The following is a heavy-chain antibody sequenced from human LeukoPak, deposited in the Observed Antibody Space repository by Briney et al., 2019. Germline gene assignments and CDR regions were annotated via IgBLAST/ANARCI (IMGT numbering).Heavy chain of an antibody. Sequence: PSETLSLTCAVYGGSFSGYYWSWIRQPPGKGLEWIGEINHSGSTNYNPSLKSRVAISVDTSKNRFSLKLSSVTAADTAVYYCARGEMAAAGQTNNWFDPWGQGTLVTVSS. J-gene: IGHJ5*02. D-gene: IGHD6-13*01. V-gene: IGHV4-34*01. CDR1: GGSFSGYY. CDR2: INHSGST. CDR3: ARGEMAAAGQTNNWFDP.